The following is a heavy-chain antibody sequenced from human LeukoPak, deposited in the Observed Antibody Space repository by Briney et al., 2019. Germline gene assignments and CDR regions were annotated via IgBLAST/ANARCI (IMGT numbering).Heavy chain of an antibody. J-gene: IGHJ6*02. CDR3: ARDGGPGCSGGSCYGGLYYYYGMDV. D-gene: IGHD2-15*01. V-gene: IGHV3-30*04. Sequence: GGSLRLSCVASGFTFKSYAMNWVRQAPGKGLEWVAIISYDGTGKYYADSVKGRFTISRDNSKNTLCLQMNSLRAEDTAVYYCARDGGPGCSGGSCYGGLYYYYGMDVWGQGTTVTVSS. CDR1: GFTFKSYA. CDR2: ISYDGTGK.